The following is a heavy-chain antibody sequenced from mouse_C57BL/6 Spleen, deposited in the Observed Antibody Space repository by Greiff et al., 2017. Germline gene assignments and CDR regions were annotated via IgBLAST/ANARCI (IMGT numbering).Heavy chain of an antibody. D-gene: IGHD1-2*01. J-gene: IGHJ3*01. CDR2: IYPSNGGT. Sequence: QVQLKQPGTELVKPGASVQLSCTASGYTFPSYWMHWVKQRPGQGLEWIGNIYPSNGGTNYNEKFKSTATLTVDKSSSTAYKTLSSLQSEDSAVYCLLCIGHFSPLSVSTGYPAMFQISAPLTVSTSSRTSYMHLFLLTSEYSAFYYCSCADYYGCRFWFSYWGPVTLVTVS. CDR3: LCIGHFSPLSVSTGYPAMFQISAPLTVSTSSRTSYMHLFLLTSEYSAFYYCSCADYYGCRFWFSY. V-gene: IGHV1-53*01. CDR1: GYTFPSYW.